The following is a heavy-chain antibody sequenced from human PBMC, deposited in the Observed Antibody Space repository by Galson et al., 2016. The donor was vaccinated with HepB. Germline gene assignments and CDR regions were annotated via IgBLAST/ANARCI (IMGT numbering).Heavy chain of an antibody. CDR1: GFTVSNTF. CDR3: ARDLPVETAGGFDV. V-gene: IGHV3-53*01. Sequence: SLRLSCAASGFTVSNTFITWVRQAPGKGLQWVSVISTNGNPYYAHSVKGRFTISRDNSKNTVYLHMNRLRAEDTAVYYCARDLPVETAGGFDVWGQGTMVTVSS. CDR2: ISTNGNP. J-gene: IGHJ3*01. D-gene: IGHD4-23*01.